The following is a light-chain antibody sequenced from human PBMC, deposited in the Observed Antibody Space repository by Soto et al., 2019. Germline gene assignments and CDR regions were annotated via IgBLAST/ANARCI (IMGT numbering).Light chain of an antibody. V-gene: IGKV3-20*01. J-gene: IGKJ1*01. CDR1: QSISSNN. CDR2: GAS. Sequence: EIVLTQSPGTLSLSPGERATLSCRASQSISSNNFDWYQKKPGQAPRLLIYGASSRATGIPDIFSGSGSGTDFTLTISRLEAEDFAVYYCQHYGNSLWTFGQGTKVEIK. CDR3: QHYGNSLWT.